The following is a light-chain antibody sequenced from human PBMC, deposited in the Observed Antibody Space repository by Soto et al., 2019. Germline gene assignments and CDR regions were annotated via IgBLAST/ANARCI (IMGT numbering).Light chain of an antibody. V-gene: IGKV1-5*03. J-gene: IGKJ1*01. CDR2: KAS. CDR3: KHYNSYSGA. CDR1: QTISSW. Sequence: DIQMTQSPSTLSGSVGDRVTITCRASQTISSWLAWYQQKPGKAPKLLIYKASTLKSGVPSRFSGSGSGTESTLTTSSLQPDILATYYCKHYNSYSGAFGQGTKVEL.